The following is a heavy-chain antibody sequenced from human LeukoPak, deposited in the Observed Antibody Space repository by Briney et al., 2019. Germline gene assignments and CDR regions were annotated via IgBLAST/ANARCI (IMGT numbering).Heavy chain of an antibody. CDR3: ARCDSRGSASTRFDS. D-gene: IGHD4-23*01. V-gene: IGHV4-38-2*01. J-gene: IGHJ5*01. CDR1: GYPLGRNYF. CDR2: IYGSEST. Sequence: SETLSLTCAVSGYPLGRNYFWGWVRQPPGKRLEWIGRIYGSESTTYNPSLMNRVTISVDTSRNHLSLQLTSATAADTAVYYCARCDSRGSASTRFDSWGQGILVTVSS.